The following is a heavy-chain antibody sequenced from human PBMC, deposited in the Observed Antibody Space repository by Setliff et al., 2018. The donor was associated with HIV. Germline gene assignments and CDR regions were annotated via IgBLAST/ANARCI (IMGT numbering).Heavy chain of an antibody. V-gene: IGHV3-21*01. Sequence: LRLSCAASGFTFSSYGMHWVRQAPGKGLEWVSSISFSTTYIYYADSVKGRFTISRDNAKNSLYLHMSSLRAEDTAVYYCARDTERLGRLWPDYWGQGTLVTVSS. CDR2: ISFSTTYI. J-gene: IGHJ4*02. CDR3: ARDTERLGRLWPDY. D-gene: IGHD5-18*01. CDR1: GFTFSSYG.